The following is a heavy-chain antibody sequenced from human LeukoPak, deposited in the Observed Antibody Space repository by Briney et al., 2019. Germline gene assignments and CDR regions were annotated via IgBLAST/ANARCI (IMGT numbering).Heavy chain of an antibody. CDR2: IIPIFGTA. CDR1: GYTFTSYG. V-gene: IGHV1-69*13. D-gene: IGHD2-2*01. CDR3: ARGGPYGGVVPAAYYYYYYMDV. Sequence: SVKVSCKASGYTFTSYGISWVRQAPGQGLEWMGGIIPIFGTANYAQKFQGRVTITADESTSTAYMELSSLRSEDTAVYYCARGGPYGGVVPAAYYYYYYMDVWGKGTTVTVSS. J-gene: IGHJ6*03.